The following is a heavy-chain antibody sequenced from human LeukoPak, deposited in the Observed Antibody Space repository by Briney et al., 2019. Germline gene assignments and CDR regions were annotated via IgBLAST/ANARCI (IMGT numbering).Heavy chain of an antibody. CDR3: ASGGSFWSGYYEGVY. CDR2: ISSSSSTI. CDR1: GFTFSSYS. V-gene: IGHV3-48*01. Sequence: GGSLRLSCAASGFTFSSYSMNWVRQAPGKGLEWVSYISSSSSTIYYADSVKGRFTISRDNAKNSLYLQMNSLRAEDTAVYYCASGGSFWSGYYEGVYWGQGTLVTVSS. D-gene: IGHD3-3*01. J-gene: IGHJ4*02.